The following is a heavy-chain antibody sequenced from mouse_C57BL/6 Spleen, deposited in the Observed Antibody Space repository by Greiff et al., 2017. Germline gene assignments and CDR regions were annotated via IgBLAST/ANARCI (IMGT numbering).Heavy chain of an antibody. CDR3: ARLRDYGSSYETWFAY. Sequence: VQLQQSDAELVKPGASVKISCKVSGYTFTDHTIHWMKQRPEQGLEWIGYIYPRDGSTKYNEKFKGKATLTADKSSSTAYMQLNSLTSEDSAVYFCARLRDYGSSYETWFAYWGQGTLVTVSA. D-gene: IGHD1-1*01. CDR2: IYPRDGST. V-gene: IGHV1-78*01. CDR1: GYTFTDHT. J-gene: IGHJ3*01.